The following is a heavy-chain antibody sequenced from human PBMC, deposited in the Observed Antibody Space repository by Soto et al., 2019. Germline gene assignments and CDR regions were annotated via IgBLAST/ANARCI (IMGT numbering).Heavy chain of an antibody. Sequence: SETLSLTCTVSGGSISSYYWSWIRQPPGKGLEWIGYIYYSGSTNYNPSLKSRVTISVDTSKNQFSLKLSSVTAADTAVYYCARGLEVGQPEFDYWGQGTLVTVSS. CDR3: ARGLEVGQPEFDY. V-gene: IGHV4-59*01. D-gene: IGHD1-1*01. CDR1: GGSISSYY. J-gene: IGHJ4*02. CDR2: IYYSGST.